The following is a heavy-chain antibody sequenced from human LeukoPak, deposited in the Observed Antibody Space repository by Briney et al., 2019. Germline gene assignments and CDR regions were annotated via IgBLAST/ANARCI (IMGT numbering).Heavy chain of an antibody. V-gene: IGHV4-59*08. J-gene: IGHJ4*02. D-gene: IGHD3-22*01. Sequence: PSETLSLTCIVSGGSISSYYWSWIRQPPGKGLEWIGYIYYSGSTNYNPSLKSRVTISVDTSKNQFSLKLSSVTAADTAVYYCARGAKYYYDSSGYPYYFDYWGQGTLVTVSS. CDR3: ARGAKYYYDSSGYPYYFDY. CDR1: GGSISSYY. CDR2: IYYSGST.